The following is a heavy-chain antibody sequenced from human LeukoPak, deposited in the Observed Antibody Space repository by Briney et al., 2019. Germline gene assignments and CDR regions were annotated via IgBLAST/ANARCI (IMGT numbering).Heavy chain of an antibody. CDR3: VMYTWGNVPDI. CDR1: GFTFSSYG. V-gene: IGHV3-23*01. J-gene: IGHJ3*02. CDR2: IRGNGVTT. Sequence: GGSLRLSCAASGFTFSSYGMNWVRQAPGKGLEGVSGIRGNGVTTYYADSVKGRFTISRDNAKNTLYLQMNSLRAEDTAVYFCVMYTWGNVPDIWGQGTLVTVSS. D-gene: IGHD1-20*01.